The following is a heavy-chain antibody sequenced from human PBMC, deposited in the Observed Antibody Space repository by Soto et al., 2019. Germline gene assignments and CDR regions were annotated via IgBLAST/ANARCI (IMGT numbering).Heavy chain of an antibody. CDR1: GYTLSDAN. CDR3: AREYSSGQALDY. CDR2: INPNSGGT. D-gene: IGHD5-12*01. J-gene: IGHJ4*01. Sequence: ASVKVSCKASGYTLSDANINWVRQAPGQGPEWMGWINPNSGGTNYAQKFQGWVTMTRDTSISTAYMELSRLRSDDTAEYYCAREYSSGQALDYSGHAALVTVSS. V-gene: IGHV1-2*04.